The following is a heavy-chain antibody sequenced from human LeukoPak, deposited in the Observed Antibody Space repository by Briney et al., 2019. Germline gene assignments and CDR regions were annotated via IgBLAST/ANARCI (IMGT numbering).Heavy chain of an antibody. V-gene: IGHV3-7*01. J-gene: IGHJ4*02. CDR3: AKDPSFRPGYFDY. CDR2: IKQDGSEK. Sequence: GGSLRLSCAASGFTFSSYWMSWVRQAPGKGLEWVANIKQDGSEKYYADSVKGRFTISRDNSKNTLYLQMNSLRAEDTAVYYCAKDPSFRPGYFDYWGQGTLVTVSS. CDR1: GFTFSSYW.